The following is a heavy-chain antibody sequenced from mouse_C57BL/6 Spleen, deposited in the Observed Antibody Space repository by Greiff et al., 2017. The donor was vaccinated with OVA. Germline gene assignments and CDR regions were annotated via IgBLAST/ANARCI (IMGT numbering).Heavy chain of an antibody. J-gene: IGHJ4*01. CDR1: GFTFSDFY. D-gene: IGHD4-1*01. V-gene: IGHV7-1*01. CDR3: ARDALGRAMDY. Sequence: EVKLMESGGGLVQSGRSLRLSCATSGFTFSDFYMEWVRQAPGKGLEWIAASRNKANDYTTEYSAPVKGRFIVSRDTSQSILYHQMNALRAEDTAIYYCARDALGRAMDYWGQGTSVTVSS. CDR2: SRNKANDYTT.